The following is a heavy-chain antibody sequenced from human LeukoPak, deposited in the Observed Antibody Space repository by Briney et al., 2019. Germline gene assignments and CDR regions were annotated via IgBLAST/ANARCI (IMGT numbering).Heavy chain of an antibody. CDR3: ARTPTLTPYDFWSGYPDY. J-gene: IGHJ4*02. CDR2: IYTSGST. Sequence: SETLSLTCTVSGGSISSYYWSWIRQPAGKGLEWIGRIYTSGSTNYNPSLKSRVTMSVDTSKNQFSLKLSSVTAADTAVYYCARTPTLTPYDFWSGYPDYWGQGTLVTVSS. D-gene: IGHD3-3*01. CDR1: GGSISSYY. V-gene: IGHV4-4*07.